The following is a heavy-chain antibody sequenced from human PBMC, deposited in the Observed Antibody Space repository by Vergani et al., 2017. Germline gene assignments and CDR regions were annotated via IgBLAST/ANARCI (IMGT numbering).Heavy chain of an antibody. CDR3: AREGFYEYVWGNYRLRGGYYFDY. D-gene: IGHD3-16*02. V-gene: IGHV1-46*01. CDR1: GYTFTSYY. CDR2: INPSGGST. Sequence: QVQLVQSGAEVKKPGASVKVSCKASGYTFTSYYMHWVRQAPGQGLEWMGIINPSGGSTSYAQKFQGRVTMTRDTSTSTVYMELSSLRSEDTAVYYCAREGFYEYVWGNYRLRGGYYFDYWGQGTLVTVSS. J-gene: IGHJ4*02.